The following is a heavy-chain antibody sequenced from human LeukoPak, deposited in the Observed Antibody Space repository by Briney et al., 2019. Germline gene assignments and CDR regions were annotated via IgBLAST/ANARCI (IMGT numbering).Heavy chain of an antibody. CDR2: INHSGST. Sequence: SETLSLTCAVYGGSFSGYYWSWMRQPPGKGLEWIGEINHSGSTNYNPSLKSRVTISADTPNNQFSLNLSSVTAADTAIYYCARSPGIAVTGSSCNWFDPWGQGTLVTVSS. V-gene: IGHV4-34*01. CDR3: ARSPGIAVTGSSCNWFDP. J-gene: IGHJ5*02. D-gene: IGHD6-19*01. CDR1: GGSFSGYY.